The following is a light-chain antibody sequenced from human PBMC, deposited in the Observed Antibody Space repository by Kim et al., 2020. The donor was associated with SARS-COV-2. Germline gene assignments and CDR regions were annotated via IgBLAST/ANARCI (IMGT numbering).Light chain of an antibody. J-gene: IGLJ3*02. Sequence: RQAATLTCTVTSNDVGNERATWLQQHQGHPPNLLSSRNNNRPSGISDRFSASRSGDTASLTITGLQPEDEADYYCSAWDSSLSAWVFGGGTQLTVL. CDR2: RNN. CDR1: SNDVGNER. V-gene: IGLV10-54*01. CDR3: SAWDSSLSAWV.